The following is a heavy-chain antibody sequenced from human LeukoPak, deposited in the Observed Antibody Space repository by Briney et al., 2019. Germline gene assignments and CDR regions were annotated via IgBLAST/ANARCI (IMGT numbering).Heavy chain of an antibody. D-gene: IGHD2-2*01. Sequence: VASVKVSRKPSGYTFTSYGISWVRQPPGPGLERVGGISAYKDNTNYAQKLQGIVTMTTDTSTSTAYMELRSLRSDYTAVYYCARDQFVVVPAAYNWFDPWGQGTLGTVSS. CDR2: ISAYKDNT. CDR3: ARDQFVVVPAAYNWFDP. J-gene: IGHJ5*02. CDR1: GYTFTSYG. V-gene: IGHV1-18*01.